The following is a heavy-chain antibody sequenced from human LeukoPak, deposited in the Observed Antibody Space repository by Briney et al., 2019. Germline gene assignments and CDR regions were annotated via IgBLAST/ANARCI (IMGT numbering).Heavy chain of an antibody. V-gene: IGHV4-34*01. CDR2: INHSGST. CDR3: ARGRGCSSTSCYTTHYYYYGMDV. Sequence: SETLSLTCAVYGGSFSSYYWSWIRQPPGKGLEWIGEINHSGSTDYNPSLKSRVTISVDTSKNQFSLKLSSVTAADTAVYYCARGRGCSSTSCYTTHYYYYGMDVWGQGTTVTASS. CDR1: GGSFSSYY. D-gene: IGHD2-2*02. J-gene: IGHJ6*02.